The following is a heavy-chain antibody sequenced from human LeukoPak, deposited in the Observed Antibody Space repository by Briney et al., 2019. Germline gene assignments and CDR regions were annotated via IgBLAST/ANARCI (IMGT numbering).Heavy chain of an antibody. CDR1: GYSISSGYY. D-gene: IGHD6-6*01. Sequence: SETLSLTCTVSGYSISSGYYWGWIRQPPGKGLEWIGEINHSGSTNYNPSLKSRVTISVDTSKNQFSLKLSSVTAADTAVYYCARGLYHLTSSSTYYYYYYMDVWGKGTTVTVSS. CDR3: ARGLYHLTSSSTYYYYYYMDV. J-gene: IGHJ6*03. V-gene: IGHV4-38-2*02. CDR2: INHSGST.